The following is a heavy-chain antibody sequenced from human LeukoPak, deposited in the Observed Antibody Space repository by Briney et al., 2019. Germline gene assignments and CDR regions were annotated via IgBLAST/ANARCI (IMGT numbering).Heavy chain of an antibody. CDR2: IGGRDDRT. CDR1: GFTFTGHT. J-gene: IGHJ4*02. V-gene: IGHV3-23*01. CDR3: AKDPNPLYDLWTGYK. Sequence: GGSLRLSCAASGFTFTGHTMTWLGQAPGKGLEWVSIIGGRDDRTYYADFVEGRFAISRDNSKNTLYLHMSSLRAEDTAVYYCAKDPNPLYDLWTGYKWGQGTLVTVSS. D-gene: IGHD3-3*01.